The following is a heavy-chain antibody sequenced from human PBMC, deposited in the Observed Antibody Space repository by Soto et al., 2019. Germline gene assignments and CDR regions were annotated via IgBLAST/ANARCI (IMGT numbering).Heavy chain of an antibody. Sequence: SETLSLTCAVYGGSFSGYYWSWIRQPPGKGLEWIGEINHSGSTNYNPSLKSRVAISVDTSKNQFSLKLSSVTAADTAVYYCARGGTYYDFWRYYYYYGMDVWGQGTTVTVSS. D-gene: IGHD3-3*01. V-gene: IGHV4-34*01. J-gene: IGHJ6*02. CDR3: ARGGTYYDFWRYYYYYGMDV. CDR2: INHSGST. CDR1: GGSFSGYY.